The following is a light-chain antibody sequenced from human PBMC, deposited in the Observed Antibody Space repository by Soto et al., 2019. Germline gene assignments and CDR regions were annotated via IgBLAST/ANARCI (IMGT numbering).Light chain of an antibody. Sequence: EIVLTQSPANLSVSPGERATLSCRASQSVSSNLAWYQQKPGQAPSLLISDASNRATGIPDRFSGSGSGTDFTLTINSLEPEDFAVYFCHQRAGWPPTFGGGTKVDI. V-gene: IGKV3-11*01. J-gene: IGKJ4*01. CDR3: HQRAGWPPT. CDR1: QSVSSN. CDR2: DAS.